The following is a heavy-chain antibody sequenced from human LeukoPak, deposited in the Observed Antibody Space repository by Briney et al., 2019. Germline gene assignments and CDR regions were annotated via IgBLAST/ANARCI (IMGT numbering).Heavy chain of an antibody. CDR3: ARLSEGYSSGWSFDY. V-gene: IGHV4-59*01. Sequence: SGTLSLTCAVSGGSISSYYWSWIRQPPGKGLEWIGYIYYSGSTNYNPSLKSRVTISVDTSKNQFSLKLSSVTAADTAVYYCARLSEGYSSGWSFDYWGQGTLVTVSS. J-gene: IGHJ4*02. CDR2: IYYSGST. CDR1: GGSISSYY. D-gene: IGHD6-19*01.